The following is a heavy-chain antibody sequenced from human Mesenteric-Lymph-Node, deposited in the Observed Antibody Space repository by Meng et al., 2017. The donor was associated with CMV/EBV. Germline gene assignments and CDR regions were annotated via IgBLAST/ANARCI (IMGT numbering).Heavy chain of an antibody. D-gene: IGHD6-13*01. CDR3: ARWYSYLCFDD. Sequence: CAASGFTFPASAMRWVRQGRGKGLGWVSVICSGVSHTCYGDSVRGRFTIARDESKNALALQVSSLRTENTAVYYCARWYSYLCFDDWGQGTLVTVSS. CDR2: ICSGVSHT. J-gene: IGHJ4*02. V-gene: IGHV3-23*03. CDR1: GFTFPASA.